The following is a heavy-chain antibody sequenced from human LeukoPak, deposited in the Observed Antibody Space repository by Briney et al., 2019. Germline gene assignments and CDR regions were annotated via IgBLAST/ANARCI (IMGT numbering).Heavy chain of an antibody. D-gene: IGHD3-3*01. CDR2: INAGNGIT. V-gene: IGHV1-3*01. CDR1: GYTFTSYA. Sequence: ASVKVSCKASGYTFTSYAMHWVRQAPGQRLEWMGWINAGNGITKYSQKFQGRVTITRDTSASTAYMELSSLRSEDTAVYYCARAGYYDFWSGYYLNNWFDPWGQGTLVTVFS. J-gene: IGHJ5*02. CDR3: ARAGYYDFWSGYYLNNWFDP.